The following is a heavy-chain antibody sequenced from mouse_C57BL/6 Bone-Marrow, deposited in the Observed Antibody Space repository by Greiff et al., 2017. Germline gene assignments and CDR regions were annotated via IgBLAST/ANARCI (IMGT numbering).Heavy chain of an antibody. Sequence: VQLQQPGAELVKPGASVKLSCKASGYTFTNYWMHWVKQRPGQGLEWIGMMHPNGGSPDYNEKFKSEATLSVEKSSRTAYMELSSLTSEDSAVYYCARSYDYDDYTMDDWGQGTSVTVSS. CDR3: ARSYDYDDYTMDD. J-gene: IGHJ4*01. CDR1: GYTFTNYW. V-gene: IGHV1-64*01. D-gene: IGHD2-4*01. CDR2: MHPNGGSP.